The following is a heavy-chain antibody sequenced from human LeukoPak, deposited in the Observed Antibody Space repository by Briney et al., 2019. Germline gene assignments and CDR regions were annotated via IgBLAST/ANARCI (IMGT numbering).Heavy chain of an antibody. CDR2: INPNSGGT. V-gene: IGHV1-2*02. Sequence: ASVKVSCKASGYTFTGYYMHWVRQAPGQGLEWMGWINPNSGGTNYAQKFQGRVTMTTDTSTSTAYMELRSLRSDDTAVYYCATTYSSSWYGVAYWGQGTLVTVSS. CDR3: ATTYSSSWYGVAY. CDR1: GYTFTGYY. D-gene: IGHD6-13*01. J-gene: IGHJ4*02.